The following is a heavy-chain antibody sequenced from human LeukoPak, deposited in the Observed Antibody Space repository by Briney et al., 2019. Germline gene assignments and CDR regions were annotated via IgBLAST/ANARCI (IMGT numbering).Heavy chain of an antibody. J-gene: IGHJ4*02. V-gene: IGHV1-2*02. CDR1: GYTFTGYY. D-gene: IGHD3-16*02. CDR3: ARMRPPAALLGELSSPFDY. CDR2: INPNSGGT. Sequence: ASVKVSCKASGYTFTGYYMHWVRQAPGQGLEWMGWINPNSGGTSYAQKFQGRVTMTRDTSISTAYMELSRLRSDDTAVYYCARMRPPAALLGELSSPFDYWGQGTLVTVSS.